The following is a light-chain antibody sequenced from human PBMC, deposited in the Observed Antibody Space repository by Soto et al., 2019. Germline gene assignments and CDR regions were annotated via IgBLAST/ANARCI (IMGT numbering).Light chain of an antibody. J-gene: IGLJ1*01. Sequence: QSALTQPPSASGSPGQSVTISCTGTSSDVGSYNFVSWNQQHPGKAPKFLIFEVSQRPSGVPDRFSGSKSGNTASLTISGLQAEDEADYYCVSYTTSASYVFGTGTKLTVL. V-gene: IGLV2-8*01. CDR2: EVS. CDR3: VSYTTSASYV. CDR1: SSDVGSYNF.